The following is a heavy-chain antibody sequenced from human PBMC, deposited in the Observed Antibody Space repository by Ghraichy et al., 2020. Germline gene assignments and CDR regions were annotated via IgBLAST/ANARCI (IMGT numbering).Heavy chain of an antibody. Sequence: SETLSLTCTVSGGSISSGDYYWSWIRQPPGKGLEWIGYIYYSGSTYYNPSLKSRVTISVDTSKNQFSLKLSSVTAADTAVYYCARGRKTGYCSGGSCYVHYYFDYWGQGTLVTVSS. CDR1: GGSISSGDYY. CDR2: IYYSGST. J-gene: IGHJ4*02. D-gene: IGHD2-15*01. V-gene: IGHV4-30-4*01. CDR3: ARGRKTGYCSGGSCYVHYYFDY.